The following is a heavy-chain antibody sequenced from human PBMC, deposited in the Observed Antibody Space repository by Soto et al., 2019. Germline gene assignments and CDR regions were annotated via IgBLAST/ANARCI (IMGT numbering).Heavy chain of an antibody. CDR2: ITGSGSST. CDR1: GFTFRRYD. V-gene: IGHV3-23*01. J-gene: IGHJ4*02. Sequence: EVQLLESGGGLVQPGGSLRLSCAASGFTFRRYDMNWVRQAPGKGLEWVSFITGSGSSTYNAESVKGRFTISRDNSRNTLYLQMNSLRAEDTAVYYCAKESSKYPYCDYWGQGTLVTVSS. CDR3: AKESSKYPYCDY. D-gene: IGHD2-2*01.